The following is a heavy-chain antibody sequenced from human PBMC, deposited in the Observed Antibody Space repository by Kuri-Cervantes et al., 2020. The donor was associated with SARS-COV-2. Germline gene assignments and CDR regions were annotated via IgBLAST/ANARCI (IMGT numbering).Heavy chain of an antibody. Sequence: ASVKVSCKASGYTFTSYDINWVRQATGQGLEWMGWMNPNSGNAGYAQKFQGRVTMTRNTSISTAYMELSSLRSEDTAVYYRARTVSQLVYYYYYMDVWGKGTTVTVSS. CDR3: ARTVSQLVYYYYYMDV. J-gene: IGHJ6*03. V-gene: IGHV1-8*01. D-gene: IGHD6-6*01. CDR1: GYTFTSYD. CDR2: MNPNSGNA.